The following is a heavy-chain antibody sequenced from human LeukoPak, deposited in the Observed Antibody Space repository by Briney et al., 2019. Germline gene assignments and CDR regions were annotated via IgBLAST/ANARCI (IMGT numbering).Heavy chain of an antibody. J-gene: IGHJ4*02. Sequence: GGSLRLSCAASGFTFSSYWMSWFRQAPGKGLEWVSKIKQDGSEKYYVDSVKGRFTISRDNAKNSLYLQMNSLRAEDTAVYYSARDLGRIQLWPVGYWGQGTLVTVSS. D-gene: IGHD5-18*01. CDR1: GFTFSSYW. CDR3: ARDLGRIQLWPVGY. V-gene: IGHV3-7*01. CDR2: IKQDGSEK.